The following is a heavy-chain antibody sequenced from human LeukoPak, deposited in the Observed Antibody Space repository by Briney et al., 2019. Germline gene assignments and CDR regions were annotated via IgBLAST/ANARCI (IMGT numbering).Heavy chain of an antibody. CDR1: GFTLSSYW. V-gene: IGHV3-74*01. J-gene: IGHJ1*01. CDR3: ARSPSEIGGYYPEYFRH. D-gene: IGHD3-22*01. CDR2: IKSDGST. Sequence: GGSLRLSCAASGFTLSSYWMHWVRQAPGKGLVWVSRIKSDGSTRYADPVKGRFTISRDNAKNTVSLQMNSLRAEDTGVYYCARSPSEIGGYYPEYFRHWGQGTLVTVSP.